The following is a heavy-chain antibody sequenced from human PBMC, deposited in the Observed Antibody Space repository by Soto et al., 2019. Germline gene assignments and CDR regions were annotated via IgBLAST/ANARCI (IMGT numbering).Heavy chain of an antibody. V-gene: IGHV1-69*12. CDR2: IIPIFGTA. D-gene: IGHD1-26*01. J-gene: IGHJ4*02. Sequence: QVQLVQSGDEVKKPGSSVKVSCKASGGTFSSYAISWVRQATGQGLEWMGGIIPIFGTANYEQKFQGRATITADESTSTACMELGSLRCDETSVYYGECDEGSGSYQLWWGQGTLVTVSS. CDR3: ECDEGSGSYQLW. CDR1: GGTFSSYA.